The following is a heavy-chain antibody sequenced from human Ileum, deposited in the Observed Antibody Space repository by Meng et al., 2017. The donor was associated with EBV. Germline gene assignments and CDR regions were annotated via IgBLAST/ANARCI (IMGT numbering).Heavy chain of an antibody. V-gene: IGHV4-4*02. J-gene: IGHJ4*02. CDR3: ARESYSDSSGYYSLDY. CDR2: IHHTEST. Sequence: QVQLRGAGPDLGKPSGTLSLTCAVSGGSISSSNWWSWVRQAPGKGLEWIGEIHHTESTNYNPSLKSRVTISVDKSKNQFSLKLSSVTAADTAVYYCARESYSDSSGYYSLDYWGQGSLVTVSS. CDR1: GGSISSSNW. D-gene: IGHD3-22*01.